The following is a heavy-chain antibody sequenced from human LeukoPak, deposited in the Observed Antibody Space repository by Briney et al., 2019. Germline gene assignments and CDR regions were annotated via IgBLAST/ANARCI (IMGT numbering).Heavy chain of an antibody. CDR2: ISYDGSNK. CDR3: AREGAMTNYFDY. J-gene: IGHJ4*02. V-gene: IGHV3-30*03. D-gene: IGHD1-26*01. Sequence: GGSLRLSCAASGFTFSSYGMHWVRQAPGKGLEWVAVISYDGSNKYYADSVKGRFTISRDNSKNTLYLQMNSLRAEDTAVYYCAREGAMTNYFDYWGQGTLVTVSS. CDR1: GFTFSSYG.